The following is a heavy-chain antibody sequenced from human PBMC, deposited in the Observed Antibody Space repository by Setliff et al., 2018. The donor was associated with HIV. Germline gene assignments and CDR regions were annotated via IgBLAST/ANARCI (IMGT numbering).Heavy chain of an antibody. CDR2: IIPIFGTA. Sequence: ASVKVSCKASGGTFSSYAISWVRQAPGQGLEWMGGIIPIFGTANYAQKFQGRVTITTDESTSTAYMELSSLRSEDTAVYYCATEPGYYYDSSGYRYGMDVWGQGTTVTVSS. CDR1: GGTFSSYA. J-gene: IGHJ6*02. D-gene: IGHD3-22*01. V-gene: IGHV1-69*05. CDR3: ATEPGYYYDSSGYRYGMDV.